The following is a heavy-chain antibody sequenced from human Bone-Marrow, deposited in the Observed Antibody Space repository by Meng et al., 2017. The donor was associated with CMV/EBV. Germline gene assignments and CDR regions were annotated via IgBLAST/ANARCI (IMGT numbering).Heavy chain of an antibody. J-gene: IGHJ4*02. Sequence: GESLKISCAASGFPFSRDWMSWVRQAPGKGLEWVANIKQDENERYYVDSVKGRFTISRDNAKNSLYLQMNSLRVEDTAVYYCAKDRAVGGYYDSSGYSDYWGQGTLVTVSS. CDR2: IKQDENER. CDR3: AKDRAVGGYYDSSGYSDY. CDR1: GFPFSRDW. D-gene: IGHD3-22*01. V-gene: IGHV3-7*01.